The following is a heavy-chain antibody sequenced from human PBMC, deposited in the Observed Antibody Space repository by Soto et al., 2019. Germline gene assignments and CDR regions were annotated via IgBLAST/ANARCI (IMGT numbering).Heavy chain of an antibody. CDR3: ARDPPSYCSSTSCYRASYNWFDP. CDR2: ISAYNGNT. D-gene: IGHD2-2*02. V-gene: IGHV1-18*01. CDR1: GYTFTSYG. Sequence: ASVKVSCKASGYTFTSYGISWVRQAPGQGLEWMGLISAYNGNTNYAQKLQGRVTMTTDTSTSTAYMELRSLRSDDTAVYYCARDPPSYCSSTSCYRASYNWFDPWGQGTLVTVSS. J-gene: IGHJ5*02.